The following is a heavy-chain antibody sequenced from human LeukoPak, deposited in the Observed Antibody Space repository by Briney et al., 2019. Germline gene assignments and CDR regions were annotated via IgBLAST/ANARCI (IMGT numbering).Heavy chain of an antibody. D-gene: IGHD2-15*01. CDR3: ARGDCSGGSCYLPEYLQH. CDR1: GYTFTGYY. CDR2: INPNSGGT. Sequence: ASVKVSCKASGYTFTGYYIHWVRQAPGQGLEWMGWINPNSGGTNYAQKFQGRVTMTRDTSISTAYMELSRLRSDDTAVYYCARGDCSGGSCYLPEYLQHWGQGTLVTVSS. J-gene: IGHJ1*01. V-gene: IGHV1-2*02.